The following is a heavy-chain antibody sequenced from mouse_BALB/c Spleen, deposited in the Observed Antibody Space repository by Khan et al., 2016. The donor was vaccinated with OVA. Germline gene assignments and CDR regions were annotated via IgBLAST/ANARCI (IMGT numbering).Heavy chain of an antibody. J-gene: IGHJ4*01. Sequence: QLQLVQSGPELKKPGETVKISCKASGYTFTNYGMNWVKQSPGKALKWMGWINTYTGEPTSADDFKGRFAFSLETSASTAYLQINNLKNEDTATYFCASPPYCAYTLDYWGQGTSVTVSS. CDR1: GYTFTNYG. D-gene: IGHD2-10*01. CDR3: ASPPYCAYTLDY. V-gene: IGHV9-3-1*01. CDR2: INTYTGEP.